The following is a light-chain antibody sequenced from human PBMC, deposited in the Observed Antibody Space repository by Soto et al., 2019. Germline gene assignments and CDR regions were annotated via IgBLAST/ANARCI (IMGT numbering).Light chain of an antibody. J-gene: IGLJ1*01. CDR3: SSYAGSPSYV. CDR1: SSDVGGYNY. Sequence: SALPQPPSASGSPGQSVTISCTGTSSDVGGYNYVSWYQQHPGKAPKLMIYEVSKRPSGVPDRFSGSKSGNTASLTVSGLQAEDEADYYCSSYAGSPSYVFGTGTKVTVL. V-gene: IGLV2-8*01. CDR2: EVS.